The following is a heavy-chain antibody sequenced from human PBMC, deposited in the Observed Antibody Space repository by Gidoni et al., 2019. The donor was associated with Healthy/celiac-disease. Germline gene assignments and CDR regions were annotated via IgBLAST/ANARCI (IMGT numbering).Heavy chain of an antibody. CDR3: AKEGYSSGWYVVDAFDI. V-gene: IGHV3-23*01. CDR1: GFTFSSYA. CDR2: ISGSGGST. J-gene: IGHJ3*02. Sequence: EVQLLESGGGLVQPGGSLRLSCAASGFTFSSYAMSWVRQAPGKGREWVSAISGSGGSTYYADSVKGRFTISRDNSKNTLYLQMNSLRAEDTAVYYCAKEGYSSGWYVVDAFDIWGQGTMVTVSS. D-gene: IGHD6-19*01.